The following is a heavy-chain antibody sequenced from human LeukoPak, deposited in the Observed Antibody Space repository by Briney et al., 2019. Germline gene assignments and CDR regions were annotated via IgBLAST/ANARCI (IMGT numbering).Heavy chain of an antibody. D-gene: IGHD6-13*01. V-gene: IGHV1-2*02. CDR3: ARGGGYSSSWYEAY. J-gene: IGHJ4*02. CDR2: INPNSGGT. Sequence: ASVKVSCKASGYTFTGYYMHWVRQAPGQGLEWMGWINPNSGGTNYAQKLQGRVTMTSDTSISTAYMELSGLRSDDTALYYCARGGGYSSSWYEAYWGQGTLVTVSS. CDR1: GYTFTGYY.